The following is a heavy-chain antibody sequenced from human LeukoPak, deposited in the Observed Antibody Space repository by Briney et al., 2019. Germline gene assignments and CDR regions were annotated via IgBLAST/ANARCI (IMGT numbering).Heavy chain of an antibody. CDR2: INPNSGGT. Sequence: ASVKVSCKASGYTFTGYYMHWVRQAPGQGLEWMGWINPNSGGTNYAQKFQGRVTMTRDTSISTAYMELSRLRSDDTAVYYCARDFNGLWFGELLENYYYYGMDVWGQGTTVTVSS. CDR3: ARDFNGLWFGELLENYYYYGMDV. CDR1: GYTFTGYY. D-gene: IGHD3-10*01. J-gene: IGHJ6*02. V-gene: IGHV1-2*02.